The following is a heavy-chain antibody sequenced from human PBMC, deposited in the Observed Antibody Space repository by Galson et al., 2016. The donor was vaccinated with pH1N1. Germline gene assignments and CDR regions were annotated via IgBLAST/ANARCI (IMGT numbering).Heavy chain of an antibody. CDR1: GFTASSNY. D-gene: IGHD6-13*01. Sequence: SLRLSCAASGFTASSNYMNWVRQAPGKGLEWASVLYPGGTTYYADSVKGRFTISRDNSKNTLYLQMNSPRVDDTAVYFCAGGPTRAQLEDHWGQGTLVTVSS. CDR2: LYPGGTT. CDR3: AGGPTRAQLEDH. V-gene: IGHV3-53*01. J-gene: IGHJ4*02.